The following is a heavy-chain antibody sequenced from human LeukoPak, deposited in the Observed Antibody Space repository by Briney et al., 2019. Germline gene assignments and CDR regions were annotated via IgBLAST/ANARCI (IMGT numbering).Heavy chain of an antibody. CDR1: GGSISSYY. CDR3: ARGRSYYDSSGYYY. Sequence: PSETLSLTCTVSGGSISSYYWSWIRQPPGKGLEWIGEINHSGSTNYNPSLKSRVTISVDTSKNQFSLKLSSVTAADTAVYYCARGRSYYDSSGYYYWGQGTLVTVSS. D-gene: IGHD3-22*01. J-gene: IGHJ4*02. V-gene: IGHV4-34*01. CDR2: INHSGST.